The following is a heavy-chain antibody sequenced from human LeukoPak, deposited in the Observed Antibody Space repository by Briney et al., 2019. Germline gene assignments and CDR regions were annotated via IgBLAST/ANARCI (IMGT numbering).Heavy chain of an antibody. CDR1: GFRFSDFT. CDR3: AKSSVVALDLYYYYGMDV. Sequence: PGGSLRLSCAASGFRFSDFTMTWVRQAPGKGLEWVSAISGSGGSTYYADSVKGRFTISRDNSKNTLYLQMNSLRAEDTAVYYCAKSSVVALDLYYYYGMDVWGQGTTVTVSS. V-gene: IGHV3-23*01. D-gene: IGHD2-15*01. CDR2: ISGSGGST. J-gene: IGHJ6*02.